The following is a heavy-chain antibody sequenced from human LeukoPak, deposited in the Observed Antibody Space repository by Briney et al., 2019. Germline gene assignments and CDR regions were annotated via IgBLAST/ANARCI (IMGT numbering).Heavy chain of an antibody. J-gene: IGHJ4*02. D-gene: IGHD6-19*01. CDR1: GYTLTELS. CDR3: ATFFGPRYSSGWPFDY. V-gene: IGHV1-24*01. CDR2: FDPEDGET. Sequence: ASVKVSCKVSGYTLTELSMHWVRQAPGKGLGWMGGFDPEDGETIYAQKFQGRVTMTEDTSTDTAYMELSSLRSEDTAVYYCATFFGPRYSSGWPFDYWGQGTLVTVSS.